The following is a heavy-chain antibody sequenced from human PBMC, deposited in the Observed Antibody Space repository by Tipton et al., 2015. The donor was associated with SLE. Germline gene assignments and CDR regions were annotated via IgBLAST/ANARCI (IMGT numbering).Heavy chain of an antibody. D-gene: IGHD3-16*01. CDR2: IYYSGST. CDR3: ARDREFNWAGGWYFDL. CDR1: GGSISSYY. Sequence: TLSLTCTVSGGSISSYYWSWLRQPPGKGLEWIGYIYYSGSTNYNPSLKSRVTISVDTSKNQFSLKLSSVTAADTAVYYCARDREFNWAGGWYFDLWGRGTLVTVSS. V-gene: IGHV4-59*01. J-gene: IGHJ2*01.